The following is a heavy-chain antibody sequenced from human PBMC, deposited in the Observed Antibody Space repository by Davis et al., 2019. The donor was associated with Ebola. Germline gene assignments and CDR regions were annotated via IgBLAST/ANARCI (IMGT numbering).Heavy chain of an antibody. V-gene: IGHV3-21*01. D-gene: IGHD4-17*01. J-gene: IGHJ6*02. CDR1: GGSISSYY. CDR3: ARGQPYGDYGMDV. Sequence: ETLSLTCTVSGGSISSYYWSWIRQPPGKGLEWVSSISSSSSYIYYADSAKGRFTISRDNSKNTLYLQMNSLRAEDTAVYYCARGQPYGDYGMDVWGQGTTVTVSS. CDR2: ISSSSSYI.